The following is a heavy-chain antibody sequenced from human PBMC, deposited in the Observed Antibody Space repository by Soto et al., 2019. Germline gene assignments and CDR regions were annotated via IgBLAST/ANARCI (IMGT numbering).Heavy chain of an antibody. J-gene: IGHJ4*02. CDR1: GYTFSSYG. CDR2: ISVDNGNT. D-gene: IGHD4-17*01. Sequence: QVQLMQSGAEVKKPGASVKVSCKASGYTFSSYGISWVRQAHGQGLEWMGWISVDNGNTKYAQKFQGRVTMTTDTSTSTAYMELRSLRSDDTAVYYCARDYGGNVDYWGQGTLVTVSS. V-gene: IGHV1-18*01. CDR3: ARDYGGNVDY.